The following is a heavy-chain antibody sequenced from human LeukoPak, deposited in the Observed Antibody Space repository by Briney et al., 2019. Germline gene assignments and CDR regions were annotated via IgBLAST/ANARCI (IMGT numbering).Heavy chain of an antibody. Sequence: GGSLRLSCAASGFPFSSYGMHWVRQAPGKGLEWVAVIWYDGSNKYYADSVKGRFTISRDNSKNTLYLQMNSLRAEDTAVYYCAREEEQLGYANWFDHWGQGTLVTVSS. D-gene: IGHD6-6*01. J-gene: IGHJ5*02. CDR3: AREEEQLGYANWFDH. CDR1: GFPFSSYG. CDR2: IWYDGSNK. V-gene: IGHV3-33*01.